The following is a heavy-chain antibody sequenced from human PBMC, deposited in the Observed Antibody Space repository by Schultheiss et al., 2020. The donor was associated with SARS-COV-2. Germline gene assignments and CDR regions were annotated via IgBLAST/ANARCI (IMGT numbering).Heavy chain of an antibody. V-gene: IGHV3-30*18. CDR3: AKDLYYYGSGSSSGY. CDR2: ISYDGSNK. D-gene: IGHD3-10*01. CDR1: GFTFSSYG. Sequence: GGSLRLSCAASGFTFSSYGMHWVRQAPGKGLEWVAVISYDGSNKYYADSVKGRFTISRDNSKNTLYLQMNSLRAEDTAVYYCAKDLYYYGSGSSSGYWGQGTLVTVSS. J-gene: IGHJ4*02.